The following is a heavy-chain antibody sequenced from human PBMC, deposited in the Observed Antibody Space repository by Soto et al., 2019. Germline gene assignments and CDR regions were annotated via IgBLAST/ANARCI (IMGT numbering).Heavy chain of an antibody. V-gene: IGHV2-70*11. D-gene: IGHD3-22*01. Sequence: SGPTLVNPTQTLTLTCTFSGFSLSVSGMCVSWIRQPPGKALEGLARIDWDDDEHYSISLKTRLTISKDTSKNQVVLTMTNMDPVDTATYFCARTPTTYYYDSSGYHVVFDYWGQGTPVTVSS. CDR1: GFSLSVSGMC. CDR2: IDWDDDE. CDR3: ARTPTTYYYDSSGYHVVFDY. J-gene: IGHJ4*02.